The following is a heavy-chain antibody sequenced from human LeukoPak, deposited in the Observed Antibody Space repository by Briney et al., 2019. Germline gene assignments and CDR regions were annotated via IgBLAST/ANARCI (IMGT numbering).Heavy chain of an antibody. Sequence: GASVKVSCKASGGTFISYAISWVRQAPGQGLEWMGGIIPIFGTANYAQKFQGRVTITADESTSTAYMELSSLRSEDTAVYYCAWYCGGDCYSGYFDYWGQGTLVTVSS. J-gene: IGHJ4*02. V-gene: IGHV1-69*13. D-gene: IGHD2-21*02. CDR1: GGTFISYA. CDR2: IIPIFGTA. CDR3: AWYCGGDCYSGYFDY.